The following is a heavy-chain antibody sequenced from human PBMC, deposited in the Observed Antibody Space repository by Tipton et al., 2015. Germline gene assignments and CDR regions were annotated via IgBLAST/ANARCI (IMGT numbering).Heavy chain of an antibody. Sequence: TLSLTCTVSGGSITSGAYSWTWIRQHPGKGLEWIGHISYNGSTCCNPSLKSRLTTSIDTSKNQFSLSLTSVTAADTAMYYCARGGGDDYIWGSSRFDSWGQGILVTVSS. CDR3: ARGGGDDYIWGSSRFDS. V-gene: IGHV4-30-4*08. CDR1: GGSITSGAYS. CDR2: ISYNGST. J-gene: IGHJ5*01. D-gene: IGHD3-16*02.